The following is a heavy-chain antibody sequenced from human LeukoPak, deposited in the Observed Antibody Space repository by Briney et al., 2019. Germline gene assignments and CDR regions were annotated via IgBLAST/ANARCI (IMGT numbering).Heavy chain of an antibody. V-gene: IGHV3-11*04. D-gene: IGHD6-6*01. CDR3: ARDRCWGCSSSYFDY. Sequence: KTGGSLRLSCEASGLTFSNYYMSWIRQAPGKGMEWVSHIKGNGATTYYADSVKGRFTISRDNAKNSLYLQMNSLRAEDTAVYYCARDRCWGCSSSYFDYWGQGTLVTVSS. CDR2: IKGNGATT. CDR1: GLTFSNYY. J-gene: IGHJ4*02.